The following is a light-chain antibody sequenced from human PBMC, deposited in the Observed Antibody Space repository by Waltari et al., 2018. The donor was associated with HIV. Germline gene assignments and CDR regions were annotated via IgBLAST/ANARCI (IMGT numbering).Light chain of an antibody. Sequence: EIVLTQSPATLSLSPGVKATLSCRASQSVSNFLAWYQQKPGQAPRLLIYDASNRATDIPARFSGSGSGRDFTLTITSLEPEDFADYYCQHRSSWPPTFGGGTKVEIK. CDR1: QSVSNF. V-gene: IGKV3-11*02. CDR3: QHRSSWPPT. CDR2: DAS. J-gene: IGKJ4*01.